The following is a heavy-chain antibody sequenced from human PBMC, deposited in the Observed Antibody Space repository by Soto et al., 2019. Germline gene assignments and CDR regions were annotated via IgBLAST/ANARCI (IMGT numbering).Heavy chain of an antibody. D-gene: IGHD5-18*01. Sequence: EVQLVESGGGLVQPGGSLRLSRAASGFGVSNNYMSWVRQAPGKGLEWVSAINSGGNTYYADSVKGRFTISTDNSKNTLYLQMNSGGAEDTAVYYCARGGDSYGYGEYYYYGMDVLGQGTRVTVSS. CDR3: ARGGDSYGYGEYYYYGMDV. CDR2: INSGGNT. J-gene: IGHJ6*02. V-gene: IGHV3-66*01. CDR1: GFGVSNNY.